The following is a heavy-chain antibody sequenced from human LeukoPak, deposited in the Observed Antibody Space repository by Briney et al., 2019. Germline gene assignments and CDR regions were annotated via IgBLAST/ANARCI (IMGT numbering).Heavy chain of an antibody. CDR3: ARVYYSSSYDYWYFDL. J-gene: IGHJ2*01. CDR1: GGSFSGYY. V-gene: IGHV4-34*01. D-gene: IGHD6-13*01. CDR2: INHSGST. Sequence: SETLSLTCAVYGGSFSGYYWSWIRQPPGKGLEWIGEINHSGSTNYNRSLKSGVTISVDTSKNQFSLKLSSVTAADTAVYYCARVYYSSSYDYWYFDLWGRGTLVTVSS.